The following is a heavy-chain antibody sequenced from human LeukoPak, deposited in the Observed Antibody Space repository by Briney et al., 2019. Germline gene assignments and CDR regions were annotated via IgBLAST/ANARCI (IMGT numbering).Heavy chain of an antibody. D-gene: IGHD4-23*01. CDR2: ISGSGGST. V-gene: IGHV3-23*01. CDR1: GFSFRNYA. J-gene: IGHJ3*02. CDR3: AKDSEATITPLSAFDI. Sequence: GGSLRFSCAASGFSFRNYAISWVRQAPGKGLEWVSSISGSGGSTYSADSVKGRFTISRENSNTTLYLQMNSLRADDTAMYYCAKDSEATITPLSAFDIWGQGTMVTVSS.